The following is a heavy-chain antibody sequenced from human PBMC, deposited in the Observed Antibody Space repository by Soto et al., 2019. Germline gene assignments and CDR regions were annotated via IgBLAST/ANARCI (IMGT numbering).Heavy chain of an antibody. CDR1: GGSVSSNSYY. J-gene: IGHJ4*02. CDR3: AAGWNPRPLDY. Sequence: QVQLQESGPGLVKPSETLSLTCAVSGGSVSSNSYYWSWIRQPPGKGLEWIAYIYYSGGTNYNPSLKSRVTISVDTSKNQFSLKLSSLTAADTAVYYCAAGWNPRPLDYWGQGTLVTVSS. CDR2: IYYSGGT. V-gene: IGHV4-61*01. D-gene: IGHD1-1*01.